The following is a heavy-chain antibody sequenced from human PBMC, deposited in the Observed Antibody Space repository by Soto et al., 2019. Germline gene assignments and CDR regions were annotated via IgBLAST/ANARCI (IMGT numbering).Heavy chain of an antibody. D-gene: IGHD3-10*01. CDR1: GFTFSSYA. Sequence: PGGTLRLSCAASGFTFSSYAMSWVRQAPGKGMEWVSAISGSGGSTYYADSVKGRFTISRDNSKNTLYLQMNSLRAEDTAVYYCASPLWLSGYFDYWGQGTLFTGSS. CDR3: ASPLWLSGYFDY. V-gene: IGHV3-23*01. CDR2: ISGSGGST. J-gene: IGHJ4*02.